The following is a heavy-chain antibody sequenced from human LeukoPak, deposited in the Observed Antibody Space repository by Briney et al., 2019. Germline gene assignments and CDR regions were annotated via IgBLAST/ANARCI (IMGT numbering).Heavy chain of an antibody. D-gene: IGHD1-26*01. Sequence: SETLSLTCTVSGGSISTSAYYWGWIRQPPGKGLEWIGNIYYTRNTFYNPSLESRVTISLDTSKNQASLKLNSVTAADTAVYYCATFESKGLLQSAFDNWGQGTMVTVS. CDR2: IYYTRNT. J-gene: IGHJ3*02. V-gene: IGHV4-39*07. CDR1: GGSISTSAYY. CDR3: ATFESKGLLQSAFDN.